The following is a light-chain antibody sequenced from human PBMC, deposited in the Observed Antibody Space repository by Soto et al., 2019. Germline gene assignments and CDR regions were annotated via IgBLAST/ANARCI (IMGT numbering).Light chain of an antibody. V-gene: IGKV1-12*01. CDR2: EAS. CDR1: QGISTW. J-gene: IGKJ2*01. CDR3: QQTNSFRT. Sequence: DIQMTQAPSSVSASVGDRVTITCRTRQGISTWLAWYQQKPGKAPKLLIYEASTLQSGVPSRFSGSGSGTDFTLTISSLQPEDFATYFCQQTNSFRTFGQGTKLEIK.